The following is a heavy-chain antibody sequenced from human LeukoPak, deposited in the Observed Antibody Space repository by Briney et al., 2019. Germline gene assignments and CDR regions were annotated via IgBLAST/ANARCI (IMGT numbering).Heavy chain of an antibody. V-gene: IGHV1-69*02. D-gene: IGHD4-17*01. CDR2: IIPILGIA. Sequence: SVKVSCKASGGTFSSYTISWVRQAPGQGLEWMGRIIPILGIANYAQKLQGRVTITADKSTSTAYMELSSLRSEDTAVYYCARGGRRVYGDYSDYWGQGTLVTVSS. CDR1: GGTFSSYT. J-gene: IGHJ4*02. CDR3: ARGGRRVYGDYSDY.